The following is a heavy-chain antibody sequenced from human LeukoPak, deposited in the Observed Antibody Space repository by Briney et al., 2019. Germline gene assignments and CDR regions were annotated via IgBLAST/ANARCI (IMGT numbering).Heavy chain of an antibody. V-gene: IGHV3-30*02. CDR1: GFTFSSYG. CDR2: IWHDGSNK. J-gene: IGHJ3*02. D-gene: IGHD3-22*01. Sequence: GGSLRLSCAASGFTFSSYGMHWVRQAPGKGLEWVAVIWHDGSNKYYADSVKGRFTISRDNSKNTLFLQMNSLRPEDTAVYYCPKDDSSGPSGAHAFDIWGQGTMVTVSS. CDR3: PKDDSSGPSGAHAFDI.